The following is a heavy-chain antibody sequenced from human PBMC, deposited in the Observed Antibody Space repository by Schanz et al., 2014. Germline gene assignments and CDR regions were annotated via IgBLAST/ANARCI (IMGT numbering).Heavy chain of an antibody. Sequence: QVLLQESGPVLVKPSETLSLTCTVSGGSISSGVHYWSWIRQHPGKGLEWIGYIYYSGSSDYNPSLKSRVTISVDTSKSQFSLKVRSVTAADTAVYYCARDSLRGATGGYGMDVWGQGTTVTVSS. CDR1: GGSISSGVHY. CDR3: ARDSLRGATGGYGMDV. CDR2: IYYSGSS. J-gene: IGHJ6*02. D-gene: IGHD2-8*02. V-gene: IGHV4-61*08.